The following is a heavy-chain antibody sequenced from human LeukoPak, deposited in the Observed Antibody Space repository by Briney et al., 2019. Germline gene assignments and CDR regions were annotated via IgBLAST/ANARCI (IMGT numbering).Heavy chain of an antibody. V-gene: IGHV4-34*01. CDR2: INHSGST. CDR3: ARGARRDIVVVVAAQPHWYFDL. CDR1: GGSFSGYY. Sequence: PSETLSLTCAVYGGSFSGYYWSWIRQPPGKGLEWIGEINHSGSTNYSPSLKSRVTISVDTSKNQFSLKLSSVTAADTAVYYCARGARRDIVVVVAAQPHWYFDLWGRGTLVTVSS. J-gene: IGHJ2*01. D-gene: IGHD2-15*01.